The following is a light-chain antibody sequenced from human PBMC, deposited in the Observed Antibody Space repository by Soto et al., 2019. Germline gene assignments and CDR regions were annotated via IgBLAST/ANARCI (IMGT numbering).Light chain of an antibody. Sequence: DIQMTQSPSTLSVSVGDRVTITCRASQSISTWLAWYQQKPGKAPRLLIYDASYLERGVTSRFSGSGSGTEFTLTISDLQPDDLATYYCQQYNSFWTFGQGTKVEI. CDR1: QSISTW. CDR3: QQYNSFWT. CDR2: DAS. V-gene: IGKV1-5*01. J-gene: IGKJ1*01.